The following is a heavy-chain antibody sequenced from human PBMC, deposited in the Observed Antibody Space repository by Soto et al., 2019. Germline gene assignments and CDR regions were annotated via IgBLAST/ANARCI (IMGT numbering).Heavy chain of an antibody. J-gene: IGHJ5*02. CDR2: IYYSGST. Sequence: PSETLSLTCTASGGSISSSSYYWGWIRQPPGKGLEWIGSIYYSGSTYYNPSLKSRVTISVDTSKNQFSLKLSSVTAADTAVYYCARGGWFDHWGQGTLVTVS. V-gene: IGHV4-39*01. CDR1: GGSISSSSYY. CDR3: ARGGWFDH.